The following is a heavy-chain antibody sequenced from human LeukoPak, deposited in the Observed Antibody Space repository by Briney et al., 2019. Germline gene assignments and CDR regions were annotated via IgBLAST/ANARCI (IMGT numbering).Heavy chain of an antibody. J-gene: IGHJ4*02. CDR3: AKAGSGSFNPPFDY. D-gene: IGHD1-26*01. V-gene: IGHV3-30*02. CDR2: IRYDGSNK. Sequence: GGSLRLSCAASGFTFSSYGMHWVRQAPGKGLEWVAFIRYDGSNKYYADSVKGRFTISRDNSKNTLYLQMNSLRAEDTAVYYCAKAGSGSFNPPFDYRGQGTLVTVSS. CDR1: GFTFSSYG.